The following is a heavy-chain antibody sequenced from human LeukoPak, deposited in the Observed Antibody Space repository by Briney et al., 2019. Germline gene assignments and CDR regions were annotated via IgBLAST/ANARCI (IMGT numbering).Heavy chain of an antibody. D-gene: IGHD1-26*01. CDR3: TTENSWWELHEGGYYFDY. V-gene: IGHV3-15*01. CDR1: GFTVSSNY. Sequence: GGSLRLSCAGSGFTVSSNYMSWVRQAPGKGLEWVGRIKSKTDGGTTDYAAPVKGRFTISRDDSKNTLYLQMNSLKTEDTAVYYCTTENSWWELHEGGYYFDYWGQGTLVTVSS. J-gene: IGHJ4*02. CDR2: IKSKTDGGTT.